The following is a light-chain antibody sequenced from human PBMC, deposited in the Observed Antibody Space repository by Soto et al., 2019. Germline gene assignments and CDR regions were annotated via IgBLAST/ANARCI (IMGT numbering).Light chain of an antibody. J-gene: IGKJ4*01. Sequence: EIVMTQTPLSSPVTLGQPTSISCRSSQSLVHSDGNTYLSWLQQRPGQPPRVLIYKVSNRFSGVPDRFIGSGAGKEFTLRISRVEAEDVGIYYCMQATRLLSFGGWTKVEIK. CDR3: MQATRLLS. CDR1: QSLVHSDGNTY. V-gene: IGKV2-24*01. CDR2: KVS.